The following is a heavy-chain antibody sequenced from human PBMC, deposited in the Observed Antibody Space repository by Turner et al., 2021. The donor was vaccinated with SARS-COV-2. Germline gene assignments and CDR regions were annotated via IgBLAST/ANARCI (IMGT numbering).Heavy chain of an antibody. V-gene: IGHV3-21*01. CDR3: ARGSPGEDFYYYGMGV. CDR2: ISSISSYI. Sequence: EEPLVESGGGLVQPGGSLRLSCSASEFTFGSYMMNRVRQAPGKGLEWVSSISSISSYIYYADSVKGRFTISRDNAKDSLYLQMNSLRAEDTAVYYCARGSPGEDFYYYGMGVWGQGTTVTVSS. CDR1: EFTFGSYM. J-gene: IGHJ6*02. D-gene: IGHD1-1*01.